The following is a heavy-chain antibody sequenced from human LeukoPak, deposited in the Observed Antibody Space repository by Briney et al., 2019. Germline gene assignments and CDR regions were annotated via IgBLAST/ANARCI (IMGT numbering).Heavy chain of an antibody. Sequence: PSETLSLTCTVSGYSISSGYYWGWIRQPPGKGLEWIGGIYHSGSSLYNPSLKSRVTISVDTSKNHFSLKLRSTTAADTAMYYCARVYGSGVWDGYFDSWGQGTLVTVSS. V-gene: IGHV4-38-2*02. CDR2: IYHSGSS. CDR3: ARVYGSGVWDGYFDS. CDR1: GYSISSGYY. D-gene: IGHD3-10*01. J-gene: IGHJ4*02.